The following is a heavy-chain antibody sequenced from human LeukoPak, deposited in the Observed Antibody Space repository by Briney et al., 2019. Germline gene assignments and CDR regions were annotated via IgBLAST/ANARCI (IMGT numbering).Heavy chain of an antibody. Sequence: SETLSLTCTVSGGSISSYYWSWIRQPPGKGLEWIGYIYYSGSTYYNPSLKSRVTISVDTSKNQFSLKLSSVTAADTAVYYCARAHRYIVADWFDPWGQGTLVTVSS. CDR2: IYYSGST. CDR3: ARAHRYIVADWFDP. J-gene: IGHJ5*02. D-gene: IGHD5-12*01. CDR1: GGSISSYY. V-gene: IGHV4-59*08.